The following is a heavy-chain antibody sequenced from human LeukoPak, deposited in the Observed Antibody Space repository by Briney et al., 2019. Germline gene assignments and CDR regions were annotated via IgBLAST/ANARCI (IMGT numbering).Heavy chain of an antibody. Sequence: GGSLRLSCAASGFTFSSSAMTWVRQAPGKGLEWVSAISTSGSDTIYTDSVKDRFTISRDNSKNTLYLQINSLRAEDTAVYYCAKGGNYAHLDYWDQGSLVTVSS. J-gene: IGHJ4*02. CDR2: ISTSGSDT. CDR3: AKGGNYAHLDY. V-gene: IGHV3-23*01. CDR1: GFTFSSSA. D-gene: IGHD1-7*01.